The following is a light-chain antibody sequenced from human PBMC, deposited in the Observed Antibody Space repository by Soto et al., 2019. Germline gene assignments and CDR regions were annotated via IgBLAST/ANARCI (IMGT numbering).Light chain of an antibody. CDR3: QQYINWT. CDR1: QNIRSD. J-gene: IGKJ1*01. Sequence: DIVMTQSPATLSVSPGARATLSCRASQNIRSDLAWYQQKPGQAPRLLMYGASIRATGIPARFSGSGSGTDFTLTISSLQSEDLAIYYCQQYINWTFGQGTKVDIK. CDR2: GAS. V-gene: IGKV3-15*01.